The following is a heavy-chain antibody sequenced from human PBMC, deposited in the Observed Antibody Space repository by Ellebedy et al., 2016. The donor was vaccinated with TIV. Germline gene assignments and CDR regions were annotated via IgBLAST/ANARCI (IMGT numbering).Heavy chain of an antibody. CDR2: IYSGGGL. CDR3: VGGPLGIRK. V-gene: IGHV3-53*01. D-gene: IGHD3-16*01. J-gene: IGHJ4*02. CDR1: GFTVNNNY. Sequence: GESLKISCAASGFTVNNNYMSWVRQAPGKGLEWVSVIYSGGGLSYLESVRGRFTIARDNPKNTVYLQMNSLRAEETAVYFCVGGPLGIRKWGPGTLVTVSS.